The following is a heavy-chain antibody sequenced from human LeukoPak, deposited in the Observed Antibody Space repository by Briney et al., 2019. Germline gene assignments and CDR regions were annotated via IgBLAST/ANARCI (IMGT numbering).Heavy chain of an antibody. CDR2: IASSGTTK. V-gene: IGHV3-48*03. J-gene: IGHJ4*02. Sequence: HPGGSLRLSCAVSRFPFSVYEMNWVRQAPGKGLEWVSNIASSGTTKYYADSVKGRFSISRDNAKSSLYLQMNSLRVEDTAVYYCTLLAVASDFDYWGQGALVTVSS. CDR1: RFPFSVYE. CDR3: TLLAVASDFDY. D-gene: IGHD6-19*01.